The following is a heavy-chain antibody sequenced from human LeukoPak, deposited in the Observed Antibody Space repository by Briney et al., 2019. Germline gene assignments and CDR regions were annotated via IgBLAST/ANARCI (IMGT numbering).Heavy chain of an antibody. D-gene: IGHD2/OR15-2a*01. V-gene: IGHV3-33*08. CDR2: IWYDGSNK. Sequence: PGRSLRLSCAAPGFTFSNYGMHWVRQAPGKGLEWVALIWYDGSNKYYADSVKGRLTISRDNSKNTLYLQMNSLRAEDTAVYYCAREGPRGNSQFDYWGQGTLVTVSS. CDR3: AREGPRGNSQFDY. CDR1: GFTFSNYG. J-gene: IGHJ4*02.